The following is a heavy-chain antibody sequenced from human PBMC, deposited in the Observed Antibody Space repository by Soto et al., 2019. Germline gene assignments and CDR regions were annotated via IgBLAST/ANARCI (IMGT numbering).Heavy chain of an antibody. D-gene: IGHD3-3*01. V-gene: IGHV3-21*01. CDR3: ARGPSYFDFWSGGLKTALFDY. J-gene: IGHJ4*02. Sequence: PGGSLRLSCAASGFTFSSYSMNWVRQAPGKGLEWVSSISSSSSYIYYADSVKGRFTISRDNAKNSLYLQMNSLRAEDTAVYYCARGPSYFDFWSGGLKTALFDYWGQGTLVTVSS. CDR1: GFTFSSYS. CDR2: ISSSSSYI.